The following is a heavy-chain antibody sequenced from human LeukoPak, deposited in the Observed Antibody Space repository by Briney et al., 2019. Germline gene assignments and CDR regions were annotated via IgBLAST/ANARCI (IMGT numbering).Heavy chain of an antibody. V-gene: IGHV3-30-3*02. J-gene: IGHJ4*02. CDR3: AKDGYSYDVDY. Sequence: GGSLRLSCAAPGFPFNYYNIHWVRQAPGKGLEWVAVISYDGNNKYYADSVKGRFTISRDNSKNTLYLQMNSLRAEDTAVYYCAKDGYSYDVDYWGQGTLVTVSS. CDR2: ISYDGNNK. CDR1: GFPFNYYN. D-gene: IGHD5-18*01.